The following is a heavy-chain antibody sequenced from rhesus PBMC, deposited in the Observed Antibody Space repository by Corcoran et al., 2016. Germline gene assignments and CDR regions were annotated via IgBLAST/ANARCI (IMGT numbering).Heavy chain of an antibody. CDR3: ARDQLGYSNYIY. CDR1: GGSISDDYY. CDR2: IYGSGGGT. Sequence: QVQLQESGPGLVKPSETLHLTCAVSGGSISDDYYWSWIRQPQGKGLEWIGYIYGSGGGTNYNPSLKNRVTISIDTSKNQFSLKLSSVTAADTAVYYCARDQLGYSNYIYWGQGVLVTVSS. J-gene: IGHJ4*01. D-gene: IGHD4-23*01. V-gene: IGHV4-106*01.